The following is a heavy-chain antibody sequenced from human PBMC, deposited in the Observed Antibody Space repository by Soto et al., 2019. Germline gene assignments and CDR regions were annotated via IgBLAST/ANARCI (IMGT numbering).Heavy chain of an antibody. J-gene: IGHJ4*02. CDR2: IYYSGST. CDR3: ARGLYYYDSSGYPEADY. V-gene: IGHV4-30-4*01. D-gene: IGHD3-22*01. CDR1: GGSISIGDYY. Sequence: SETLSLTCTVSGGSISIGDYYWSCIRQPPGKGLEWIGYIYYSGSTYYNPSLKSRVTISVDTSKNQFSLKLSSVTAADTAVYYCARGLYYYDSSGYPEADYWGQGTLVTVSS.